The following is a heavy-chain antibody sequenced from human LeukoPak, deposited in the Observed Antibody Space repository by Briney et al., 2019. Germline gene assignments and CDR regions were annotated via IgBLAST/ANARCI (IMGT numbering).Heavy chain of an antibody. V-gene: IGHV4-61*01. CDR1: GGSVSSGSYY. CDR2: IYYSGST. CDR3: ARGGEISFDP. Sequence: SETLCLTCTVSGGSVSSGSYYWSWIRQPPGKGLEWIGYIYYSGSTNYNPSLKSRVTISVDTSKNQFSLKLSSVTAADTAVYYCARGGEISFDPWGQGTLVTVSS. D-gene: IGHD3-16*02. J-gene: IGHJ5*02.